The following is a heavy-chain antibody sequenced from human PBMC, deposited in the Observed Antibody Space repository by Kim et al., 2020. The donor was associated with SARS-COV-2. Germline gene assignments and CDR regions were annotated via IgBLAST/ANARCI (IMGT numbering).Heavy chain of an antibody. CDR3: ARERTLWFGELGGYGMDV. D-gene: IGHD3-10*01. CDR1: GYTFTSYA. CDR2: INAGNGNT. J-gene: IGHJ6*02. Sequence: ASVKVSCKASGYTFTSYAMHWVRQAPGQRLEWMGWINAGNGNTKYSQKFQGRVTITRDTSASTAYMELSSLRSEDTAVYYCARERTLWFGELGGYGMDVWGQGTTVTVSS. V-gene: IGHV1-3*01.